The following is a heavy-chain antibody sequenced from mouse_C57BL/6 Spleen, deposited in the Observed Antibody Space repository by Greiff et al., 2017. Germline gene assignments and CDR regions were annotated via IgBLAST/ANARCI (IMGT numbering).Heavy chain of an antibody. J-gene: IGHJ2*01. V-gene: IGHV1-61*01. CDR1: GYTFTSYW. Sequence: QVQLQQPGAELVRPGSSVKLSCKASGYTFTSYWMEWVKQRPGQGLEWIGNIYPSDSETHYNQKFKDKATLTVDKSSSTAYMQLSSLTSEDSAVYYCARWEYGNYWGQGTTLTVSS. CDR2: IYPSDSET. D-gene: IGHD2-10*02. CDR3: ARWEYGNY.